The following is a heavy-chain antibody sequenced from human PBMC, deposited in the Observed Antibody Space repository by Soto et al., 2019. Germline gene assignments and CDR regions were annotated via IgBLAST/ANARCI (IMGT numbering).Heavy chain of an antibody. J-gene: IGHJ6*02. Sequence: ESGGGVVQPGRSLRLSCAASGFPFSSYTMHWARQAPGKGLEWVALISNDGRKKYSADSVKGRFSISRDNSKNTVSLQMDSLRIEDTAVYSCARVIPPIGQGPYTYYYGMDVWGQGTTVTVSS. CDR2: ISNDGRKK. V-gene: IGHV3-30*04. CDR1: GFPFSSYT. CDR3: ARVIPPIGQGPYTYYYGMDV. D-gene: IGHD1-26*01.